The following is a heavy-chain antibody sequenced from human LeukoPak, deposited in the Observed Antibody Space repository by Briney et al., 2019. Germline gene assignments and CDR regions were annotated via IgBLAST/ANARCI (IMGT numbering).Heavy chain of an antibody. J-gene: IGHJ4*02. CDR1: GGSFSGYY. V-gene: IGHV4-34*01. CDR2: INHSGST. D-gene: IGHD2-2*01. Sequence: SATLSLTCAVYGGSFSGYYWSWIRQPPGKGLEWIGEINHSGSTNYNPSLKSRVTISVDTSKNQFSLKLSSVTAADTAVYYCARSLYGSASCYRYWGQGTLVTVSS. CDR3: ARSLYGSASCYRY.